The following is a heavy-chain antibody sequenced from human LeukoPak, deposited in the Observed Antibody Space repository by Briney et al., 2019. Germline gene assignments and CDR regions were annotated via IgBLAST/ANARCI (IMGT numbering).Heavy chain of an antibody. J-gene: IGHJ4*02. V-gene: IGHV3-7*01. CDR2: IKEDGRIQ. Sequence: GGSLRLSCVASGFTFSSYWMTWVRQAPGKGLEWLANIKEDGRIQYYLDSVRGRFTISRDNAKTSVYLQLNSLRADDTAVYYCARDVWTGVAVSDYWGQGTLVTVSS. D-gene: IGHD6-19*01. CDR3: ARDVWTGVAVSDY. CDR1: GFTFSSYW.